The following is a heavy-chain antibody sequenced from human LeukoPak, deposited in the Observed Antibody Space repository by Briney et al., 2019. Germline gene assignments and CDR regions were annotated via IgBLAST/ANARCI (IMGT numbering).Heavy chain of an antibody. D-gene: IGHD6-19*01. J-gene: IGHJ3*01. Sequence: PSETLSLTCTVSGGYSISSGPYYWGWIRQPAGKGLEWIGSIYDSGTTYFNPSLKSRVTISVDTSKNQFSLKLNSVTAADTAMYYCARVNIAVAGDASDVWGRGTMVTVSS. CDR3: ARVNIAVAGDASDV. CDR2: IYDSGTT. CDR1: GGYSISSGPYY. V-gene: IGHV4-39*07.